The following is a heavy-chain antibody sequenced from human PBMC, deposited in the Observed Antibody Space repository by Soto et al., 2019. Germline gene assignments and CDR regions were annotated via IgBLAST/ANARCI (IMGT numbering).Heavy chain of an antibody. CDR1: GFTFSSYG. CDR3: AKDLRTTISDYGMDV. CDR2: IWYDGRNE. V-gene: IGHV3-30*02. Sequence: HPGGSLRLSCAASGFTFSSYGMHWVRQAPGKGLEWVAVIWYDGRNEYYTESVKGRFTISRDNSKSTLYLQMNRLRPEDTAVYKCAKDLRTTISDYGMDVWGQGTTVIVS. J-gene: IGHJ6*02.